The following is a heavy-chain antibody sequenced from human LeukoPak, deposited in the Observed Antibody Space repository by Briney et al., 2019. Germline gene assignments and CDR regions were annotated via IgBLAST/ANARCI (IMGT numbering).Heavy chain of an antibody. D-gene: IGHD5-18*01. V-gene: IGHV1-8*03. J-gene: IGHJ5*02. CDR1: GYTFTSYD. Sequence: ASVKVSCKASGYTFTSYDINWVRQATGQGREWMGWMNPNSGNTGFTQKFQGRVTITRNTSISTAYMELSSLRSEDTAVYYCARGPPKQLWLLGGNWFDPWGQGTLVTVSS. CDR3: ARGPPKQLWLLGGNWFDP. CDR2: MNPNSGNT.